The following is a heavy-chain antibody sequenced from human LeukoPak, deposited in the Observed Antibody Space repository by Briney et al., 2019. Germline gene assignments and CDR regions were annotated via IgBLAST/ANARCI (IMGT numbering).Heavy chain of an antibody. J-gene: IGHJ4*02. CDR1: GFTFSSYA. D-gene: IGHD3-3*01. V-gene: IGHV3-23*01. Sequence: GGSLRLSCAASGFTFSSYAMSWVRQAPGKGLGWVSAISGSGGSTYYADSVKGRFTISRDNSKNTLYLQMNSLSAEDTAVYYCAKVLTIFGVAAYFDYWGQGTLVTVSS. CDR2: ISGSGGST. CDR3: AKVLTIFGVAAYFDY.